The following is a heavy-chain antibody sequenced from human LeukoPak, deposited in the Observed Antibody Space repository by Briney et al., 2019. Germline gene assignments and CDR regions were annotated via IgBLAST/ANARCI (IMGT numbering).Heavy chain of an antibody. CDR3: STDKLREGGADFAPFDY. CDR1: RFTFSTYS. Sequence: GGSLRLSCAASRFTFSTYSMNWVRQAPGKGVEWVGRIKSKTDGGTTDYAAPVKGRFTISRDDSKNTLYLQMNSLKTEDTAVYYCSTDKLREGGADFAPFDYWGQGTLVTVSS. D-gene: IGHD1-26*01. V-gene: IGHV3-15*01. CDR2: IKSKTDGGTT. J-gene: IGHJ4*02.